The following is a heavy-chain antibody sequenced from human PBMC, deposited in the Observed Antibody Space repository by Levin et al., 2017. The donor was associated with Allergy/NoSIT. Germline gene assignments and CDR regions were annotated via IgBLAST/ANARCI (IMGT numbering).Heavy chain of an antibody. V-gene: IGHV3-30*18. CDR2: ISYDGSNK. CDR1: GFTFSSYG. Sequence: GGSLRLSCAASGFTFSSYGMHWVRQAPGKGLEWVAVISYDGSNKYYADSVKGRFTISRDNSKNTLYLQMNSLRAEDTAVYYCAKAGGYCSSTSCYMGAYKRDYGMDVWGQGTTVTVSS. CDR3: AKAGGYCSSTSCYMGAYKRDYGMDV. J-gene: IGHJ6*02. D-gene: IGHD2-2*02.